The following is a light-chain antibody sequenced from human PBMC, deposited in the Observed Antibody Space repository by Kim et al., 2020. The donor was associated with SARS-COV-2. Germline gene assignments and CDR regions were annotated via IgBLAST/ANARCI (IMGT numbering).Light chain of an antibody. V-gene: IGKV3-20*01. J-gene: IGKJ2*01. CDR2: GAS. CDR1: QSVSGSK. CDR3: QQYGSSPRT. Sequence: EIVLTQSPGTLSLSPGERATLSCRASQSVSGSKLVWYQQKPGQAPRLLIYGASGRATGIPDRFSGSGSGTDFTLTISRLEPEDVAVYYCQQYGSSPRTFGQGTKLEI.